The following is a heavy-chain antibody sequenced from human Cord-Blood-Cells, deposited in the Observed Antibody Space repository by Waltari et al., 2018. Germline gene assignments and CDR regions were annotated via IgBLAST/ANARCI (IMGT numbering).Heavy chain of an antibody. CDR1: GGSFSGYY. CDR3: ARRGPGPGYSGSYYYYYYGMDV. D-gene: IGHD1-26*01. V-gene: IGHV4-34*01. Sequence: QVQLQQWGAGLLKPSETLSLTCAVYGGSFSGYYWSWIRQPPGKGLEWIGESNHSGSTNDNPSLKSRVTISVDTSKNQFSLKLSSVTAADTAGYYCARRGPGPGYSGSYYYYYYGMDVWGQGTTVTVSS. CDR2: SNHSGST. J-gene: IGHJ6*02.